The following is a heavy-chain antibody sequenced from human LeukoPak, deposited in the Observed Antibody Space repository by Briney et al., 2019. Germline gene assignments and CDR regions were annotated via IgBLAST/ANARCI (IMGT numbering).Heavy chain of an antibody. Sequence: PGGSLRLSCAASGFTFSSYAMNWVRQAPGKGLEWVSAISGSGGNTYYADSVKGRFTISRDNSKSTLYAQMNSLRGEDTAVYYCAKDRIAVAGTACWFDPWGQGTLVTVSS. D-gene: IGHD6-19*01. CDR3: AKDRIAVAGTACWFDP. V-gene: IGHV3-23*01. CDR1: GFTFSSYA. J-gene: IGHJ5*02. CDR2: ISGSGGNT.